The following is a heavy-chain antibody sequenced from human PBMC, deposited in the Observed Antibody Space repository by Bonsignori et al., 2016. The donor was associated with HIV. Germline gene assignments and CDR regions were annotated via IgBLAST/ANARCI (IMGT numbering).Heavy chain of an antibody. D-gene: IGHD6-13*01. Sequence: WIRQPPGKGLEWVSVIYSGGSSTYYADSVKGRFTISRDNSKNTLYLQMNSLRAEDTAVYYCAKGGDSSWYPVDYWGQGTLVTVSS. CDR2: IYSGGSST. CDR3: AKGGDSSWYPVDY. J-gene: IGHJ4*02. V-gene: IGHV3-23*03.